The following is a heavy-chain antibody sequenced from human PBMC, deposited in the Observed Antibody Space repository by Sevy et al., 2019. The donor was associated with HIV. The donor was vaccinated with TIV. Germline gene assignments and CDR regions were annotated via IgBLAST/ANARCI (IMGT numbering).Heavy chain of an antibody. V-gene: IGHV3-23*01. CDR1: GFTFSSYA. D-gene: IGHD6-13*01. J-gene: IGHJ4*02. CDR2: ISGSGGST. CDR3: AKDWKAGSSWFVGGEGYFFDY. Sequence: GGSLRLSCAASGFTFSSYAMSWVRQAPGKGLEWVSAISGSGGSTYYADSVKGRFTISRDNSKNTLYLQMNSLRAEDTAVYYCAKDWKAGSSWFVGGEGYFFDYWGQGTLVTVSS.